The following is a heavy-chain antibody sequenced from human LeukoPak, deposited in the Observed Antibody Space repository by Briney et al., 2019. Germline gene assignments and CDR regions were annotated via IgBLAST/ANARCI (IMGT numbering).Heavy chain of an antibody. J-gene: IGHJ5*02. CDR1: GGSFSGYY. CDR3: ARSQGYSSSWYWFDP. Sequence: PSETLSLTCAVYGGSFSGYYWSWIRQPPGKGLEWIGEINHSGSTNYNPSLKSRVTISVDTSKNQFSLKLNSVTAADTAVYYCARSQGYSSSWYWFDPWGQGTLVTVSS. CDR2: INHSGST. V-gene: IGHV4-34*01. D-gene: IGHD6-13*01.